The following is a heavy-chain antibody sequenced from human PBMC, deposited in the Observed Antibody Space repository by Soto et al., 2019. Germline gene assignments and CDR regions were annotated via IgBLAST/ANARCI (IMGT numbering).Heavy chain of an antibody. Sequence: QVQLQGSGPGLVKPSETLSLTCTVSGGSISPYYWSWIRQPPGKGLEWIGYIYYSGSTNYNPSLESRVTISVDTSKNQFSLKLRSVTAADMAMYYCVRGITVLSLDYWGHGTLVTVSS. CDR3: VRGITVLSLDY. V-gene: IGHV4-59*01. D-gene: IGHD3-16*01. CDR1: GGSISPYY. J-gene: IGHJ4*01. CDR2: IYYSGST.